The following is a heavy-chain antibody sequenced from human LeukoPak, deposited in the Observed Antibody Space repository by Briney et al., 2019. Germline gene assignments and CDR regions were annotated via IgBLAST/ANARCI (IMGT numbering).Heavy chain of an antibody. CDR1: GYTFTSYG. CDR2: ISAYNGNT. CDR3: ARAWGYDSSGYYFDY. D-gene: IGHD3-22*01. J-gene: IGHJ4*02. V-gene: IGHV1-18*01. Sequence: ASVKVSCKPSGYTFTSYGISWVRQAPGQGLEWTGWISAYNGNTNYAQKLQGRVTMTTDTSTSTAYMELRSLRSDDTAVYYCARAWGYDSSGYYFDYWGQGTLVTVSS.